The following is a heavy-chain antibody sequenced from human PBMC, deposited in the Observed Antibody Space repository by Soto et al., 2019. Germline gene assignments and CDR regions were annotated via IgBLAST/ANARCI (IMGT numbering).Heavy chain of an antibody. J-gene: IGHJ4*02. CDR1: GFTFTGYA. CDR2: FSSSGGSR. Sequence: PGGSLRLSCSASGFTFTGYAMHWVRQAPGKGLEHVSAFSSSGGSRYYTDSVKGRFTISRDNSKNTLYLQMSSLRAEDTAVYYGVPRACSQTFDSWGQGTLVTVSS. V-gene: IGHV3-64D*06. CDR3: VPRACSQTFDS. D-gene: IGHD2-21*01.